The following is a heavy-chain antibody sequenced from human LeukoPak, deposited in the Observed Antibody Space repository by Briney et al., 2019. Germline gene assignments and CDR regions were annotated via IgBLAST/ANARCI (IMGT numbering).Heavy chain of an antibody. V-gene: IGHV3-23*01. J-gene: IGHJ4*02. CDR1: GFTFSSYA. CDR2: ISGSGGST. D-gene: IGHD2-2*01. Sequence: PGGSLRLSCAASGFTFSSYAMSWVRQAPGKGLEWVSAISGSGGSTYYADSVKGRFTISRDNSKNTLYLQMNSLRAEDTAVYYCAKLVYCSSTSCPDYWGQGTLVTVSS. CDR3: AKLVYCSSTSCPDY.